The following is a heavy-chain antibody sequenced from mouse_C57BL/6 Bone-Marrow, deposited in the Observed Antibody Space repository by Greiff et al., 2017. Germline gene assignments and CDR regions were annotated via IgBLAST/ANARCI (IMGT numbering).Heavy chain of an antibody. V-gene: IGHV5-6*01. CDR3: ARHGCYYGNWYLDV. CDR1: GFTFSSYG. CDR2: ISSGGSYT. D-gene: IGHD2-1*01. J-gene: IGHJ1*03. Sequence: EVKLVESGGDLVKPGGSLKLSCAASGFTFSSYGMSWVRQTPDKRLEWVATISSGGSYTYYPDSVKGRFTISRDNAKNTLYLQMSSLKSEDTAMYYWARHGCYYGNWYLDVWGTGTAVTVSS.